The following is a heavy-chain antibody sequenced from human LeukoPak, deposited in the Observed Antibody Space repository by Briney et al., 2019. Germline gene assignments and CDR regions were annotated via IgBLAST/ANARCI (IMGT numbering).Heavy chain of an antibody. Sequence: PSETLSLTCAVYGGSFSGYYWSWIRQPPGKGLEWIGEINHSGSTNHNPSLKSRVTISVDTSKNQSSLKLSSVTAADTAVYYCARGLSRAYYYGSGSYANWFDPWGQGTLVTVSS. D-gene: IGHD3-10*01. CDR1: GGSFSGYY. CDR3: ARGLSRAYYYGSGSYANWFDP. CDR2: INHSGST. J-gene: IGHJ5*02. V-gene: IGHV4-34*01.